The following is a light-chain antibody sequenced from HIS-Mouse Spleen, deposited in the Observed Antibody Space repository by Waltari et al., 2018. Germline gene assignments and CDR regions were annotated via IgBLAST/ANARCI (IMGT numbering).Light chain of an antibody. J-gene: IGLJ2*01. V-gene: IGLV2-11*01. Sequence: QSALTQPRSVSGSPGQSVTISCTGTSSDVGGYNYVSWYQQHPGKAPKLMIYDVSKRPAAVPDRVSGSKSGNTASLTISGLQAEDEADYYCCSYAGSYTFVVFGGGTKLTVL. CDR3: CSYAGSYTFVV. CDR1: SSDVGGYNY. CDR2: DVS.